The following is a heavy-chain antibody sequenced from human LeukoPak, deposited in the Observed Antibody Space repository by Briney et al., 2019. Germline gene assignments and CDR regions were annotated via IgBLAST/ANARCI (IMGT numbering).Heavy chain of an antibody. Sequence: PSETLSLTCAVYGGSFSGYYWSWIRQPPGKGPEWIGEINHSGSTNYNPSLKSRVTISVDTFKNQFSLKLSSVTAADTAVYYCALYDPDYYYMDVWGKGTTVTVSS. V-gene: IGHV4-34*01. D-gene: IGHD2-2*02. CDR3: ALYDPDYYYMDV. CDR2: INHSGST. CDR1: GGSFSGYY. J-gene: IGHJ6*03.